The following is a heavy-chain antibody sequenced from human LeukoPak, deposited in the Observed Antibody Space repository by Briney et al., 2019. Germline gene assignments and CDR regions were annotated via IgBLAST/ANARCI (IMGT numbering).Heavy chain of an antibody. CDR2: IRYDGSNK. Sequence: GGSLRLSCAASGFTFSSYGMHWVRQAPGKGLEWVAFIRYDGSNKYYADSVKGRFTISRGNSKNTLHLQMNSLRAEDTAVYYCANDGYGDYVIDYWGQGTLVTVSS. V-gene: IGHV3-30*02. J-gene: IGHJ4*02. CDR3: ANDGYGDYVIDY. CDR1: GFTFSSYG. D-gene: IGHD4-17*01.